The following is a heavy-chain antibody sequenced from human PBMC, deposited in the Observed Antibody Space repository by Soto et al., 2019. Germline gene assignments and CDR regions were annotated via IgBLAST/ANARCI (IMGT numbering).Heavy chain of an antibody. J-gene: IGHJ4*02. CDR3: VVMGNVAVSNPRSFDY. CDR1: GATFSGYA. V-gene: IGHV1-69*18. CDR2: IVPIFETL. D-gene: IGHD6-19*01. Sequence: QVQLVQSGAEVKKPGSSVKVSCKASGATFSGYAINWVRQAPGQGREWLGRIVPIFETLNYAERFQGRVAITADESTTTVYMELTNLTHEDTAVYYCVVMGNVAVSNPRSFDYWGQGTQVTVSS.